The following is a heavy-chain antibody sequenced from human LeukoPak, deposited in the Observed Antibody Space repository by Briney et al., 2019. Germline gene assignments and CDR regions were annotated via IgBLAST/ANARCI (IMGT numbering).Heavy chain of an antibody. CDR2: INPSGGST. J-gene: IGHJ3*02. D-gene: IGHD3-22*01. CDR1: GYTFTNYD. CDR3: ASAWQATGDSSGYRRAFDI. Sequence: ASVKVSXKASGYTFTNYDIHWVRQAPGQGLECMGIINPSGGSTSYPQKFQGRVTMTRDTSTSTVYMELSSLRSEDTAVYYCASAWQATGDSSGYRRAFDIWGQGTMVTVSS. V-gene: IGHV1-46*01.